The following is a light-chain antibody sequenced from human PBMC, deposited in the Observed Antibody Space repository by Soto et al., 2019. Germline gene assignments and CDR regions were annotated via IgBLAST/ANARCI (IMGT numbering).Light chain of an antibody. CDR3: QQYNGYPHT. V-gene: IGKV1-5*03. J-gene: IGKJ2*01. CDR1: QSISTW. Sequence: DIQMTQSPSTLSASVGDRVTITCRASQSISTWVAWYQQKPGKAPKLLIYKASSLRNGVPSRFSGSGSGTEFTLTLYSLQPDDFASYYCQQYNGYPHTFGQGTKLEIK. CDR2: KAS.